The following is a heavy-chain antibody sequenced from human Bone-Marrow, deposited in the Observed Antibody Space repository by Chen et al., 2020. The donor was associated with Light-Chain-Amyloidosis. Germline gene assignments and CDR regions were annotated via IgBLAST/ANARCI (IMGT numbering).Heavy chain of an antibody. CDR2: IHSSGST. J-gene: IGHJ4*02. CDR3: TGDVRLEWAFY. CDR1: GVSLSSSSYY. D-gene: IGHD3-3*01. V-gene: IGHV4-39*07. Sequence: QLQLQESGPGLVKPSETLSLTCTVSGVSLSSSSYYWGWIRQPPGKGLEWIGSIHSSGSTYYTPSLKSRVTISVDTSKNQFSLKMDSVTAADTAVYYCTGDVRLEWAFYWGQGILGTVSS.